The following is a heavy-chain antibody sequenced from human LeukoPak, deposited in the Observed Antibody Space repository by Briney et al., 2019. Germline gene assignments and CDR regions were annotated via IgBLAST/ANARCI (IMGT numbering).Heavy chain of an antibody. CDR2: IYHSGTT. CDR3: ARGNWFDP. Sequence: SETLSLTCAVSGTSISLSNWWTWVRQPPGKGLEWIGEIYHSGTTNYNPSLKSRVTISVDTSKNQFSLKLSSVTAADTAVYDCARGNWFDPWGQGTLVTVSS. J-gene: IGHJ5*02. V-gene: IGHV4-4*02. CDR1: GTSISLSNW.